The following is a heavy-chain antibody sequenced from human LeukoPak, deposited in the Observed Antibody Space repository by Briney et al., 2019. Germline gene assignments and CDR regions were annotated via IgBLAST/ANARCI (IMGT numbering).Heavy chain of an antibody. CDR2: ISYDGSNK. V-gene: IGHV3-30*04. CDR1: GFTFSSYA. J-gene: IGHJ3*02. Sequence: PGGSLRLSCAGSGFTFSSYAMHWVRQAPGKGLEWVAVISYDGSNKYYADSVEGRFTISRDNSKNTLYLQMNSLRAEDTAVYYCARGERYFDWLLSLRAFDIWGQGTMVTVSS. CDR3: ARGERYFDWLLSLRAFDI. D-gene: IGHD3-9*01.